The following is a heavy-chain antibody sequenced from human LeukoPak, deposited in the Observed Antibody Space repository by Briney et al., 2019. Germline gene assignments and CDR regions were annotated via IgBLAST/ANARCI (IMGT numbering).Heavy chain of an antibody. CDR2: MYYNAGT. J-gene: IGHJ4*02. Sequence: SETLSLTCTVSGGSISDYYWTWIRQPPGKGLEWIGYMYYNAGTHYSPSLKSRLTISIDTSKNQFSLKLSSVTAADTAVYYCASRANSYGPIDYWGQGTLVTVSS. V-gene: IGHV4-59*01. CDR3: ASRANSYGPIDY. CDR1: GGSISDYY. D-gene: IGHD5-18*01.